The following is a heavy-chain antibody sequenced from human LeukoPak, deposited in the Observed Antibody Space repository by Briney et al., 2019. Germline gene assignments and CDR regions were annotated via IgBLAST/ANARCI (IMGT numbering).Heavy chain of an antibody. CDR3: ARGYCSGGSCYGHFDL. D-gene: IGHD2-15*01. J-gene: IGHJ2*01. CDR1: GGSFSGYY. CDR2: INHSGST. V-gene: IGHV4-34*01. Sequence: SETLSLTCAVYGGSFSGYYWSCIRQPPGKGLEWIGEINHSGSTNYNPSLKSRVTISVDTSKNQFSLKLSSVTAAATAVYYCARGYCSGGSCYGHFDLWGRGTLVTVSS.